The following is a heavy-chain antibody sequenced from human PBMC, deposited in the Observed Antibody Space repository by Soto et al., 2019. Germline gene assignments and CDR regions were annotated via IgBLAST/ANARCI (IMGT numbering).Heavy chain of an antibody. V-gene: IGHV3-23*01. CDR1: GFTFSSYA. CDR3: AKEHSGYVSPTTYRSGWYDY. CDR2: ISGSGGST. Sequence: GSLRLSCAASGFTFSSYAMSWVRQAPGKGLEWVSAISGSGGSTYYADSVKGRFTISRDNSKNTLYLQMNSLRAEDTAVYYCAKEHSGYVSPTTYRSGWYDYWGQGTLVTVSS. D-gene: IGHD6-19*01. J-gene: IGHJ4*02.